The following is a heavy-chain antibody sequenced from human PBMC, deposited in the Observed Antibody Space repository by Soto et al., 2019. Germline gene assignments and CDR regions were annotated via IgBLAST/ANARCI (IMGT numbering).Heavy chain of an antibody. CDR1: GGSISSGGYY. D-gene: IGHD6-19*01. Sequence: PSETLSLTCTVSGGSISSGGYYWSWIRQHPGKGLEWIGYIYYSGSTYYNPSLKSRVTISVDTSKNQFSLKLSSVTAADTAVYYCAREILPADSSGSHIDYWGQGTLVTVSS. CDR2: IYYSGST. V-gene: IGHV4-31*03. J-gene: IGHJ4*02. CDR3: AREILPADSSGSHIDY.